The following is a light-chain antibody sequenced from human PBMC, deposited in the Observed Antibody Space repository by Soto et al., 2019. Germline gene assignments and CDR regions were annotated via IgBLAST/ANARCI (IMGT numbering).Light chain of an antibody. CDR1: NIGSKS. CDR3: QVWDTSNDHVV. J-gene: IGLJ2*01. CDR2: DDS. V-gene: IGLV3-21*02. Sequence: SYELTQPPSVSVAPGQTARITCGGNNIGSKSVHWYQQRPGQAPVLVVHDDSDRPSGIPERFSGSNSENTATLTITRVEAVDEADYYCQVWDTSNDHVVFGGGIKVTVL.